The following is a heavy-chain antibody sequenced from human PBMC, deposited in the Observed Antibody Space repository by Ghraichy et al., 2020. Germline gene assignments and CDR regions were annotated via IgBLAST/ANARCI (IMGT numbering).Heavy chain of an antibody. D-gene: IGHD4-23*01. V-gene: IGHV3-48*02. CDR2: ITSSSRTR. Sequence: GESLNISCVGSGSTFSGYSMNWVRQSPGKGLEWVAYITSSSRTRSYADSVKGRFTISRDNVQNSLYLQVNSLRDEDTAVYYCARGSKVVRFFYYDGMDVWGQGTTVTVSS. J-gene: IGHJ6*02. CDR3: ARGSKVVRFFYYDGMDV. CDR1: GSTFSGYS.